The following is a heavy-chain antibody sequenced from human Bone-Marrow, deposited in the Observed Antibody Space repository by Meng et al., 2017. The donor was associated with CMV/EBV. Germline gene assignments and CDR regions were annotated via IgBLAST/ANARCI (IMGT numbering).Heavy chain of an antibody. CDR3: ARARYYGSGIAGMDV. V-gene: IGHV3-30-3*01. Sequence: GESLKISCAASGFTFSSYAMHWVRQAPGKGLEWVAVISYDGSNKYYADSVKGRFTISRDNSKNTLYLQMNSLRAEDTAVYYCARARYYGSGIAGMDVWGHGTTVTVSS. J-gene: IGHJ6*02. CDR2: ISYDGSNK. D-gene: IGHD3-10*01. CDR1: GFTFSSYA.